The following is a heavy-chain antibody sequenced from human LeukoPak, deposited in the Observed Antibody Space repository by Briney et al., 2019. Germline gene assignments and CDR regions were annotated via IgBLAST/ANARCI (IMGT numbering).Heavy chain of an antibody. D-gene: IGHD5-12*01. J-gene: IGHJ4*02. Sequence: SETLSLTCTVSGGSISSGDYYWSWIRQPPGTGLEWIGYIYYSGSTYYTPSLKSRVSISVDTSKNQFSLKLSSVTAADTAVYYCARVDIVATIEECYFDYWGQGTLVTVSS. CDR2: IYYSGST. CDR1: GGSISSGDYY. CDR3: ARVDIVATIEECYFDY. V-gene: IGHV4-30-4*01.